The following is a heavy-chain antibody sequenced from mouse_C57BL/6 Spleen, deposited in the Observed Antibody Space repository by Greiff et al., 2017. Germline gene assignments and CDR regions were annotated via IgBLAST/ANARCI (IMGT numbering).Heavy chain of an antibody. V-gene: IGHV2-2*01. CDR1: GFSLTSYG. CDR3: ARKMRDYDGFAY. D-gene: IGHD2-4*01. CDR2: IWSGGST. Sequence: QVQLKESGPGLVQPSQSLSITCTVSGFSLTSYGVHWVRQSPGKGLEWLGVIWSGGSTDYNAAFISRLSISKDNSKSQVFFKMNSLQADDTAIDYCARKMRDYDGFAYWGQGTLVTVSA. J-gene: IGHJ3*01.